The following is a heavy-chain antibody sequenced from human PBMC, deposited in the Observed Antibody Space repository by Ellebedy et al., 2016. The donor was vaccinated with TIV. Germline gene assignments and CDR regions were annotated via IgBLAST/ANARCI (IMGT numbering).Heavy chain of an antibody. CDR2: ISHDGRNR. V-gene: IGHV3-30*01. D-gene: IGHD1-26*01. CDR3: ARGGIVGATSLDH. Sequence: GESLKISCAASRFTFSNQAMHWVRQAPGKGLEWVAVISHDGRNRYHADSVKGRFTISRDNPKNTLFLQMISLRPEDTAVYYCARGGIVGATSLDHWGQGTLVTVSS. CDR1: RFTFSNQA. J-gene: IGHJ4*02.